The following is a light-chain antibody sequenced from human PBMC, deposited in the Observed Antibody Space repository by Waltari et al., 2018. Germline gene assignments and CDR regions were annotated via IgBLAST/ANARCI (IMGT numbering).Light chain of an antibody. CDR2: GAS. Sequence: EIVLTQSPGTLSLSPGERATLSCRASQSVSSSYLAWYQQKPGQAPRLLIYGASGRATGIPDRFSGSGSGTDFTLTISRLEPEDFAVYYCQQYGRSPPSLTFGGGTKVEIK. CDR3: QQYGRSPPSLT. J-gene: IGKJ4*01. V-gene: IGKV3-20*01. CDR1: QSVSSSY.